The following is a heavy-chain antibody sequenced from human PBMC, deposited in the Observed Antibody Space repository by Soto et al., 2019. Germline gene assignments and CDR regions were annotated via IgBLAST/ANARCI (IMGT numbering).Heavy chain of an antibody. CDR1: GFTVSSNY. CDR3: ARDRGYCISTSCKDGMDV. Sequence: EVQLVESGGGLIQPGGSLRLSCAASGFTVSSNYMSWVRQAPGKGLKWVSVIYSGGSTYYADSVKGRFTISRDNSKNTLYLQMNSLRAEDTAVYYCARDRGYCISTSCKDGMDVWGQGTTVTVSS. D-gene: IGHD2-2*01. J-gene: IGHJ6*02. V-gene: IGHV3-53*01. CDR2: IYSGGST.